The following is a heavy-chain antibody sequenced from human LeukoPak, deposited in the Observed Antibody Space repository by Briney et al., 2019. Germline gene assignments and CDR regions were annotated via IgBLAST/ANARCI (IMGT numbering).Heavy chain of an antibody. V-gene: IGHV3-7*01. J-gene: IGHJ4*02. Sequence: GGSLRLSCAASGFTFSSYWMSWVRQAPGKGLEWVANIKQDGSEKYYVDSVKGRFTISRDNAKNSLYLQMNSLRAEDTAVYYCGRDGRCSSTSCYWRVWGQGTLVTVSS. CDR2: IKQDGSEK. CDR3: GRDGRCSSTSCYWRV. CDR1: GFTFSSYW. D-gene: IGHD2-2*01.